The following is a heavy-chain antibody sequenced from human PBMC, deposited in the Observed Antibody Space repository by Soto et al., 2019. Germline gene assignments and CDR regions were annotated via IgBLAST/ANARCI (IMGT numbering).Heavy chain of an antibody. D-gene: IGHD6-13*01. CDR3: ARGRGVVIPAGTPDAFDV. CDR2: ISAFNDYT. CDR1: GYTFNKYG. V-gene: IGHV1-18*01. J-gene: IGHJ3*01. Sequence: QAQLVQSGGEVKRPGASVKVSCKASGYTFNKYGFNWVRQAPGQGLEWMGRISAFNDYTNLAQKFQGRVTLTTDASTNTAYMELQILRSDDTAMCYCARGRGVVIPAGTPDAFDVWGQGTKVTVSS.